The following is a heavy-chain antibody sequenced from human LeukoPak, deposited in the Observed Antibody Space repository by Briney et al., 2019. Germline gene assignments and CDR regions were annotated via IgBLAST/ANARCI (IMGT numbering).Heavy chain of an antibody. CDR3: ARRTHLIAARPGDYYYGMDV. D-gene: IGHD6-6*01. CDR2: IYPGDSDT. Sequence: GESLKISFQGSGYRFTSYWIGWVRPMPGKGLEWMGIIYPGDSDTRYSPSFQGQVTISADKSISPAYLQWSSLKASDTAMYYCARRTHLIAARPGDYYYGMDVWGQGTTVTVSS. J-gene: IGHJ6*02. CDR1: GYRFTSYW. V-gene: IGHV5-51*01.